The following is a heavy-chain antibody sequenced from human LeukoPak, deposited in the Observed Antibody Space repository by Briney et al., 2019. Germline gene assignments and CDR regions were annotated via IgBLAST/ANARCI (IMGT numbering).Heavy chain of an antibody. D-gene: IGHD3-3*01. J-gene: IGHJ4*02. CDR1: GFTLSSYG. Sequence: GRSLRLSCAASGFTLSSYGMHWVRQAPGKGVEGVAVIWFDGTNKYYRDSVKGRFTISRENSKKTMYLQMNRVRAEETAVYYSARGGYDLWSVYRIDYWGQGTLVTVSS. CDR3: ARGGYDLWSVYRIDY. CDR2: IWFDGTNK. V-gene: IGHV3-33*01.